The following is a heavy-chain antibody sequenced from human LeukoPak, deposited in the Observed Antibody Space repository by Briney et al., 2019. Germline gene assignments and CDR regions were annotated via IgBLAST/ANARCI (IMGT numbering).Heavy chain of an antibody. D-gene: IGHD3/OR15-3a*01. J-gene: IGHJ3*02. CDR2: TYFKSKWFN. Sequence: SQTLSLTCAISGDSVSRNCWNWIRQSPSRGLEWLGRTYFKSKWFNDYAASLNGRITITPGTFKNQFSLQLNSVTPDDTALYFCAGDQPWTNGFDIWGQGILVTVSS. V-gene: IGHV6-1*01. CDR3: AGDQPWTNGFDI. CDR1: GDSVSRNC.